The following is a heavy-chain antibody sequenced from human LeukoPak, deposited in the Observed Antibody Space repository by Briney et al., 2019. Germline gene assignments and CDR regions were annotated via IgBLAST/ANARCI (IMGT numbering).Heavy chain of an antibody. CDR2: IIPIFGTA. Sequence: SVKVSCKASGGTFSSYAISWVRQAPGQGLEWMGRIIPIFGTANYAQKFQGRVTITTDESTSTAYMELSSLRSEDTAVYYCARPSITIFGVDPGTFDIWGQGTMVTVSS. CDR1: GGTFSSYA. J-gene: IGHJ3*02. V-gene: IGHV1-69*05. D-gene: IGHD3-3*01. CDR3: ARPSITIFGVDPGTFDI.